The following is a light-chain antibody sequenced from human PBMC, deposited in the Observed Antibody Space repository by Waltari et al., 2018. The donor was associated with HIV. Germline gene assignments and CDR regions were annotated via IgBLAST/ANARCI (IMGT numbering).Light chain of an antibody. CDR2: DAS. CDR3: KMEEKGRST. CDR1: QDISNY. J-gene: IGKJ3*01. V-gene: IGKV1-33*01. Sequence: DIQMTQSPSSLSASVGDRVTITCQASQDISNYLNWYQQKPGKAPKLLIYDASNLETGVPSRFSGSGSGTDFTFTISSLQPEDIATYYLKMEEKGRSTFGPGTKVDIK.